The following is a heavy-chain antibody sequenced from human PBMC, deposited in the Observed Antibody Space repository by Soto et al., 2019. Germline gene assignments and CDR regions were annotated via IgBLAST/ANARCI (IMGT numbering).Heavy chain of an antibody. Sequence: QVQLQESGPGLVKPSETLSLTCSVSGGSVSSGGYYWSWIRQPPGKGLEWIGCIYYSGSTDYNPSLKSRVTMSLDKSKNQFSLKLNSVTAADTAVYFCARAVSYRYFDYWGQGTLVTVSS. CDR3: ARAVSYRYFDY. V-gene: IGHV4-61*08. J-gene: IGHJ4*02. D-gene: IGHD3-10*01. CDR1: GGSVSSGGYY. CDR2: IYYSGST.